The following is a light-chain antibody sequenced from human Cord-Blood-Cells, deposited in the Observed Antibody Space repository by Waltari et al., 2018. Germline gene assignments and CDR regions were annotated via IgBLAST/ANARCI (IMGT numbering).Light chain of an antibody. Sequence: QSALTQPRSVSGSPGQPVTTSCPGTSSDVGGSNYASWYQQHPGKAPKLMIYDVSKRPSGVPDRFSGSKSGNTASLTISGLQAEDEADYYCCSYAGSYNWVFGGGTKLTVL. V-gene: IGLV2-11*01. CDR2: DVS. CDR1: SSDVGGSNY. CDR3: CSYAGSYNWV. J-gene: IGLJ3*02.